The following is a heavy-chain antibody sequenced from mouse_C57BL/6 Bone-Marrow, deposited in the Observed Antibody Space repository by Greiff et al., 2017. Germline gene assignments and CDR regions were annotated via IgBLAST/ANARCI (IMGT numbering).Heavy chain of an antibody. CDR1: GFNIKNTY. CDR3: ASALYGSSSFDY. Sequence: EVQLQESVAELVRPGASVKLSCTASGFNIKNTYMHWVKQRPEQGLEWIGRIDPANGNTKYAPKFQGKATITADTASNTAYLQLSSLTSEDTAIYYCASALYGSSSFDYWGQGTTLTVSS. V-gene: IGHV14-3*01. CDR2: IDPANGNT. D-gene: IGHD1-1*01. J-gene: IGHJ2*01.